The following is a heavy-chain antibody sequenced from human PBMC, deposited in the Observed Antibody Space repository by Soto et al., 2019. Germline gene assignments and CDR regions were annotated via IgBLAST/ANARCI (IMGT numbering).Heavy chain of an antibody. CDR3: ARKDKSRYFNWFDP. D-gene: IGHD3-16*02. CDR2: IFPSDSDT. V-gene: IGHV5-51*01. J-gene: IGHJ5*02. CDR1: GYRFTSYL. Sequence: GESLKISFRTSGYRFTSYLISWVRQMPGKGLEWMGIIFPSDSDTRYSPSFQGQVTISADRSTSTVFLQWASLKASDTAVYFCARKDKSRYFNWFDPWGQRTLVTVCS.